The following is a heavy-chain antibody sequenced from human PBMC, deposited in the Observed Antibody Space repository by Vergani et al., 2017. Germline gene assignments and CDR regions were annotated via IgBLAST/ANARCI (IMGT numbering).Heavy chain of an antibody. V-gene: IGHV3-7*01. CDR3: ARAGIAAADDFDY. Sequence: EVQLVESGGGLVQPGGSLRLSCAASGFMFSNYWMNWVRQAPGKGLEWVANIKQDGSEKYYVDSVKGRFTISRDNAKNSLYLQMNSLRAEDTAVYYCARAGIAAADDFDYWGQGTLVTVSS. CDR1: GFMFSNYW. J-gene: IGHJ4*02. D-gene: IGHD6-13*01. CDR2: IKQDGSEK.